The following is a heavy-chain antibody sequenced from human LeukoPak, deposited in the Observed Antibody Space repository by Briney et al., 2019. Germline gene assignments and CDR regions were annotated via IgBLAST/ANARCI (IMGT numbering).Heavy chain of an antibody. V-gene: IGHV3-7*01. D-gene: IGHD3-9*01. J-gene: IGHJ4*02. CDR1: GFTFSSYW. CDR2: IKQDGSEK. CDR3: ARDGLRYFDWWGDF. Sequence: PGGSLRLSCAASGFTFSSYWMSWVRQAPGKGLEWVANIKQDGSEKYYVDSVKGRLTISRDNAKNSLYLQMNSLRAEDTAVYYCARDGLRYFDWWGDFWGQGTLVTVSS.